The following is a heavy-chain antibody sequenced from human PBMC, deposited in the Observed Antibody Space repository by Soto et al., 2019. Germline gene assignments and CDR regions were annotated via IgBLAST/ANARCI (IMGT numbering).Heavy chain of an antibody. V-gene: IGHV4-30-4*01. CDR3: ARDSVSGYGIST. CDR2: IYYSGST. Sequence: SETLSLTCTVSGGSISSGDYYWSWIRQPPGKGLEWIGYIYYSGSTYYNPSLKSRVTISVDTSKNQFSLKLSSVTAADTAVYYCARDSVSGYGISTWGQGTLVTVSS. D-gene: IGHD2-15*01. J-gene: IGHJ5*02. CDR1: GGSISSGDYY.